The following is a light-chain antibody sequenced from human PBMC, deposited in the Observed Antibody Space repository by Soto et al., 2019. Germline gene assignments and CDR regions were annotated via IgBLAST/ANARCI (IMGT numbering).Light chain of an antibody. CDR2: GNN. V-gene: IGLV1-40*01. CDR3: QSCDSSLNYA. J-gene: IGLJ1*01. Sequence: QSVLTQPPSVSGAPGQRVTLSCTGGSSNIGAGYDVHWYQQLPGTAPKLLIYGNNKRPSGVPDRFSGSKSGTSASLAITGLQAGNELDNYCQSCDSSLNYAFGGGPKFTF. CDR1: SSNIGAGYD.